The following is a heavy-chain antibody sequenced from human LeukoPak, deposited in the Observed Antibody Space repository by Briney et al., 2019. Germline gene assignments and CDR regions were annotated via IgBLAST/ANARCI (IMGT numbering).Heavy chain of an antibody. V-gene: IGHV3-7*01. CDR1: GFTFSSYW. CDR3: ARCDFWSGYYADYFDY. J-gene: IGHJ4*02. CDR2: IKQDGSEK. D-gene: IGHD3-3*01. Sequence: PGGSLRLSCAASGFTFSSYWMSWVRQAPGKGLEWVANIKQDGSEKYYVDAVNGRFTISRDNAKNSLYLQMNSLRAGDTAVYYCARCDFWSGYYADYFDYWGQGALVTVSS.